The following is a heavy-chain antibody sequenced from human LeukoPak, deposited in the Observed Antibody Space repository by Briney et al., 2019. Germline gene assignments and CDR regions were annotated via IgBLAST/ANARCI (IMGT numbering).Heavy chain of an antibody. D-gene: IGHD3-10*01. CDR2: IYTSGST. CDR3: ARGGYYGSGNDFRFDP. J-gene: IGHJ5*02. V-gene: IGHV4-4*08. CDR1: GGSISNKY. Sequence: PSETLSLTCTVSGGSISNKYWSWIRQPPGKGLEWIGRIYTSGSTNYNPSLKSRVTISVDTSKNQFSLKLSSVTAADTAVYYCARGGYYGSGNDFRFDPWGQGTLVTVSS.